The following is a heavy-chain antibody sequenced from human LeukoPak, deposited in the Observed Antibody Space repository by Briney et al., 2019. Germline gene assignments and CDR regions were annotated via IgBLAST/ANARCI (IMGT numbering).Heavy chain of an antibody. D-gene: IGHD1-26*01. CDR3: ARHGNGSPDY. J-gene: IGHJ4*02. CDR1: GGSFSGYY. CDR2: INHSGST. Sequence: PSETLSLTCAVYGGSFSGYYWSWIRQPPGKGLEWIGEINHSGSTNYNPSLKSRVTISVDTSKNQFSLKLSSVTAADTAVYYCARHGNGSPDYWGQGTLVTVSS. V-gene: IGHV4-34*01.